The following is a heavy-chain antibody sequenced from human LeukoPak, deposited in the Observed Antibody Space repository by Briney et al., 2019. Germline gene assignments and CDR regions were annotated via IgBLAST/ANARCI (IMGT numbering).Heavy chain of an antibody. CDR3: ARVRLLWFGELLYPGWFDP. D-gene: IGHD3-10*01. V-gene: IGHV4-59*01. CDR1: GGSISSYY. Sequence: ETLSLTCTVSGGSISSYYWSWIRQPPGKGLEWIGYIYYSGSTNYNPSLKSRVTISVDTSKNQFSLKLSSVTAADTAVYYCARVRLLWFGELLYPGWFDPWGQGTLVTVSS. J-gene: IGHJ5*02. CDR2: IYYSGST.